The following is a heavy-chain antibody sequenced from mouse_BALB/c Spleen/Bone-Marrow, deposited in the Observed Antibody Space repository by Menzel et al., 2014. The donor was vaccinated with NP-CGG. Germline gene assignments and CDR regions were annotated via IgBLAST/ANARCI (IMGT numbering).Heavy chain of an antibody. CDR1: GFTFSSYG. J-gene: IGHJ2*01. CDR2: ISSGGSYT. Sequence: EVMLVESGGDLVKPGGSLKLSCAASGFTFSSYGMSWVRRTPDKRLEWVATISSGGSYTYYPDSVKGRFTISRDNAKNTLYLQMSSLKSEDTAIYYCARPTTVVATGGSFDYWGQGTTLTVSS. V-gene: IGHV5-6*01. D-gene: IGHD1-1*01. CDR3: ARPTTVVATGGSFDY.